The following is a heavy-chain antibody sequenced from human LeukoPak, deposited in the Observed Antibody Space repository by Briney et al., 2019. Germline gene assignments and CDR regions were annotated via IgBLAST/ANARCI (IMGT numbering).Heavy chain of an antibody. V-gene: IGHV4-34*01. CDR3: ARLRMTTVVTPSVAFDI. Sequence: SETLSLTCAVYGGSFSGYYWSWIRQPPGKGLEWIGEINHSGSINYNPSLKSRVTISVDTSKNQFSLKLSSVTAADTAVYYCARLRMTTVVTPSVAFDIWGQGTMVTVSS. D-gene: IGHD4-23*01. CDR2: INHSGSI. J-gene: IGHJ3*02. CDR1: GGSFSGYY.